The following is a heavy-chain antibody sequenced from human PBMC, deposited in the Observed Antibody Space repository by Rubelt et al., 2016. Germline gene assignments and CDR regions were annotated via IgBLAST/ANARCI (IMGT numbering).Heavy chain of an antibody. J-gene: IGHJ5*02. CDR1: GGSISSGGYY. D-gene: IGHD6-6*01. CDR2: IYYSGST. Sequence: QVQLQESGPGLVKPSQTLSLTCTVSGGSISSGGYYWSWIRQHPGKGLEWIGYIYYSGSTYYNPSLKSRVTISVDTSKNQFSLKLSSVTAADTAVDYCARLRRGYSSSSGVTAPHNWFDPWGQGTLVTVSS. CDR3: ARLRRGYSSSSGVTAPHNWFDP. V-gene: IGHV4-31*03.